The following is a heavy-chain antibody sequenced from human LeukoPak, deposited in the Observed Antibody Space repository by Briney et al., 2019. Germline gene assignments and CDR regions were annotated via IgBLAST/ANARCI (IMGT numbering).Heavy chain of an antibody. CDR3: AKATLDSGSYCNYMDV. V-gene: IGHV3-30*02. J-gene: IGHJ6*03. D-gene: IGHD1-26*01. CDR1: GFTFSSYG. Sequence: GGSLRLSCAASGFTFSSYGMHWVRQAPGKGLEWVAFIRYDGSNKYYADSVKGRFTISRDNSKNTLYLQMNSLRAEDTAVYYCAKATLDSGSYCNYMDVWGKGTTVTVSS. CDR2: IRYDGSNK.